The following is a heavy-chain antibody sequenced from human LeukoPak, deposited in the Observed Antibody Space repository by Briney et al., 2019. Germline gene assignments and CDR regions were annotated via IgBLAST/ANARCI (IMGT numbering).Heavy chain of an antibody. CDR2: IHYSGST. D-gene: IGHD3-22*01. V-gene: IGHV4-39*07. J-gene: IGHJ4*02. Sequence: SETLSLTCTVSGGSISGYYWGWIRQPPGRGLEWIGTIHYSGSTYYKASLESRVTISIDTSKKQFSLTLSSVTAADTAVYYCARIRSYYGSGYYPYYIDYRGQGILVTVSS. CDR3: ARIRSYYGSGYYPYYIDY. CDR1: GGSISGYY.